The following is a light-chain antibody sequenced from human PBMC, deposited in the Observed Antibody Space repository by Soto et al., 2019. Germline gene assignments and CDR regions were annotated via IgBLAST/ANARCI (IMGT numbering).Light chain of an antibody. CDR1: QSVSTN. CDR2: GAS. J-gene: IGKJ4*01. Sequence: EMGLTHSPGTLSLSPGDRATLSFRASQSVSTNLAWYQQKPAQAPRLLIFGASTRATGIPARFSGSGSGTEFTLTISSLQSADFAVYYCQQYNNWPLTFGGGTKVDIK. V-gene: IGKV3-15*01. CDR3: QQYNNWPLT.